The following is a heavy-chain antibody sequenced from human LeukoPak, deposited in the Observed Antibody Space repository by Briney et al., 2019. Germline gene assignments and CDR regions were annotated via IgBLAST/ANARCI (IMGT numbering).Heavy chain of an antibody. CDR2: IYYSGST. J-gene: IGHJ4*02. CDR3: ARDRWRLQPDY. D-gene: IGHD5-24*01. V-gene: IGHV4-59*01. Sequence: PSETLSLTCTVSGASMSSYYWSWIRQPPGKGVEWIGYIYYSGSTNYNPSLKSRVTISVDTSKNQFSLKLTSVTAADTAVYYCARDRWRLQPDYWGQGILVTVSS. CDR1: GASMSSYY.